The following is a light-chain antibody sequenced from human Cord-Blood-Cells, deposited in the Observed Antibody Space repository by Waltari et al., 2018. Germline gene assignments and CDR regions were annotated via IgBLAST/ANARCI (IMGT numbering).Light chain of an antibody. J-gene: IGKJ2*01. V-gene: IGKV1-5*03. CDR3: QQYNSYPYT. Sequence: DIQMTQSPSTLSASVGDSVTITCRASQSISSWLAWYQQKPGKAPKLLIYKASSLESGVPSRFSGSGSGTEFTLTTSSLQPDDFATYYCQQYNSYPYTFGQGTKLEIK. CDR1: QSISSW. CDR2: KAS.